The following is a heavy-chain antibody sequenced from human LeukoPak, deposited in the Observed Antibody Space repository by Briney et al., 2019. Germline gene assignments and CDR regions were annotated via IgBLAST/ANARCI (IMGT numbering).Heavy chain of an antibody. CDR1: GFTFSSYG. CDR3: AKWDSSSSSFDY. CDR2: IRYDGSNK. V-gene: IGHV3-30*02. D-gene: IGHD6-6*01. J-gene: IGHJ4*02. Sequence: GGSLRLSCAASGFTFSSYGMRWVRQAPGKGLEWVAFIRYDGSNKYYADSVKGRFTISRDNSKNTLYLQMNSLRAEDTAVYYCAKWDSSSSSFDYWGQGTLVTVSS.